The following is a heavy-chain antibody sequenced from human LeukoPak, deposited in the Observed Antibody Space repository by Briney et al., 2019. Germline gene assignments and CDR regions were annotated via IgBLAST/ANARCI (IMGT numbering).Heavy chain of an antibody. Sequence: PSETLSLTCTVSGGSISSSSYYWGWIRQPPGKGLEWIGSIYYSGSTYYNPSLKSRVTISVEKSKNQFSLKLSSVTAADTAVYFCVRNGYYCLDYWGQGTLVTVSS. J-gene: IGHJ4*02. CDR1: GGSISSSSYY. D-gene: IGHD3-3*01. CDR2: IYYSGST. V-gene: IGHV4-39*07. CDR3: VRNGYYCLDY.